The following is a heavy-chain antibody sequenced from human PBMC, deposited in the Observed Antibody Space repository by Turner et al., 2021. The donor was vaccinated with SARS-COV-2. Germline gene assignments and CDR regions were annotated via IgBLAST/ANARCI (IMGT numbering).Heavy chain of an antibody. CDR3: ARVKSTVTTYYYYYMDV. CDR1: GGSISSSSYY. D-gene: IGHD4-4*01. Sequence: QLQLQESGPGLVKPSETLSLTCSVSGGSISSSSYYWGWIRQPPGKGPEWIGSVHYRGNTYYNPSLESRVTISVDTSNNQFSLKLNSVTAADTAVYYCARVKSTVTTYYYYYMDVWGKGTTVTVSS. J-gene: IGHJ6*03. CDR2: VHYRGNT. V-gene: IGHV4-39*01.